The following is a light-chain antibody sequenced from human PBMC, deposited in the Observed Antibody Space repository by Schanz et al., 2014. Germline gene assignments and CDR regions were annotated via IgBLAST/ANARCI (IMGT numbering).Light chain of an antibody. J-gene: IGLJ3*02. Sequence: QSVLTQPPSVSGAPGQRVTISCTGSSSNIGAGYDVHWYQQLPGTAPKLLIYGNSNRPSGVPDRISGSKSGTSASLAITGRQAEDEADYYCQSYDSSLSAWVFGGGTKVPVL. CDR2: GNS. V-gene: IGLV1-40*01. CDR3: QSYDSSLSAWV. CDR1: SSNIGAGYD.